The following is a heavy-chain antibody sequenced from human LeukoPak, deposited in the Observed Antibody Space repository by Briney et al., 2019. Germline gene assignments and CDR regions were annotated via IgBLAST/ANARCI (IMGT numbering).Heavy chain of an antibody. CDR2: IRYDGSNK. Sequence: PGGSLRLSCAASGFTFSNYGMHWVRQAPGKGLDWVAFIRYDGSNKYYADSVKGRFTISRDNSKNTLYLQMNSLRAEDTAVYYCAKDSVATSNYYYYMDVWGKGTTVTISS. D-gene: IGHD5-12*01. V-gene: IGHV3-30*02. CDR1: GFTFSNYG. J-gene: IGHJ6*03. CDR3: AKDSVATSNYYYYMDV.